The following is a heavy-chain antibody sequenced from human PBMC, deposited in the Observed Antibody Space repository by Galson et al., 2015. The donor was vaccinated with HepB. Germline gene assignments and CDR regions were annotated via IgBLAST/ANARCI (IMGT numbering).Heavy chain of an antibody. CDR3: ARDGIYCSGGSCYKTLDY. CDR2: IYTSGST. J-gene: IGHJ4*02. CDR1: GGSISSGSYY. V-gene: IGHV4-61*02. Sequence: TLSLTCTVSGGSISSGSYYWSWIRQPAGKGLEWIGRIYTSGSTNYNPSLKSRVTMSVDTSKNQFSLKLSSVTAADTAVYYCARDGIYCSGGSCYKTLDYWGQGTLVTVSS. D-gene: IGHD2-15*01.